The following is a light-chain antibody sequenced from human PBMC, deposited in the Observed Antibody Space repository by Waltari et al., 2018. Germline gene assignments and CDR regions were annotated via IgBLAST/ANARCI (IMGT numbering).Light chain of an antibody. CDR3: QQYGGSVWT. CDR2: GTS. CDR1: HSVSRTY. V-gene: IGKV3-20*01. J-gene: IGKJ1*01. Sequence: EVVLTQSQGTRSLSPGARATISCRASHSVSRTYFAWYQQKPGRAPRRLIHGTSTSATGIPERFSGSVSEADFTLTIDRLEPEDFAVYYCQQYGGSVWTFGQGTKVEVK.